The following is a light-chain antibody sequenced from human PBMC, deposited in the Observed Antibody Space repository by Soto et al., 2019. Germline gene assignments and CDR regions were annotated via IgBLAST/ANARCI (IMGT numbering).Light chain of an antibody. CDR2: GAY. J-gene: IGKJ2*01. Sequence: TVMRLSTACMSVSPGERATLSCRGSQSVTTNLAWYQQKPGQAPRLLIYGAYTRATGIPARFSGSGSGTEFTLTICSLQSEDYAVYYCQQYNNWPLYTCGHGTKVDIK. CDR1: QSVTTN. CDR3: QQYNNWPLYT. V-gene: IGKV3-15*01.